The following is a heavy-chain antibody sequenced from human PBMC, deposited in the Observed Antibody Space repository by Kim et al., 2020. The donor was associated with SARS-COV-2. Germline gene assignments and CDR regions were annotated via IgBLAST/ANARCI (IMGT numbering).Heavy chain of an antibody. V-gene: IGHV7-4-1*02. CDR3: ARGSGGCSGGSCYFRLSKYGMDV. J-gene: IGHJ6*02. D-gene: IGHD2-15*01. Sequence: ASVKVSCKASGYTFTSYAMNWVRQAPGQGLEWMGWINTNTGNPTYAQGFTGRFVFSLDTSVSTAYLQISSLKAEDTAVYYCARGSGGCSGGSCYFRLSKYGMDVWGQGTTVTVSS. CDR1: GYTFTSYA. CDR2: INTNTGNP.